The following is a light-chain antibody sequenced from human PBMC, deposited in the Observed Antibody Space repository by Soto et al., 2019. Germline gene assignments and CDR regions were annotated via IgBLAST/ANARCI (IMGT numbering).Light chain of an antibody. Sequence: DIQMTQSPSTLSASVGDRVVITCRASQSISSWVAWYQQKPGKAPNLLIYRASTLKSGVPSRFSGSGSGTEFTLTISSLQPDDLATYYCQQYDNDSWTFGQGTKVEIK. CDR1: QSISSW. J-gene: IGKJ1*01. CDR2: RAS. CDR3: QQYDNDSWT. V-gene: IGKV1-5*03.